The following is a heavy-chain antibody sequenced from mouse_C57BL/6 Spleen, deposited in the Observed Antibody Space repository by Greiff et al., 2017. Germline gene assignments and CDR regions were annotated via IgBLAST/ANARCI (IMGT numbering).Heavy chain of an antibody. D-gene: IGHD1-1*01. CDR2: IDPEDGET. V-gene: IGHV14-2*01. Sequence: VHVKQSGAELVKPGASVKLSCTASGFNIKDYYMHWVKQRTEQGLEWIGRIDPEDGETKYAPKFQGKATITADTSSNTAYLQLSSLTSEDTAVYYCARPSTVVAPYYFDYWGQGTTLTVSS. J-gene: IGHJ2*01. CDR3: ARPSTVVAPYYFDY. CDR1: GFNIKDYY.